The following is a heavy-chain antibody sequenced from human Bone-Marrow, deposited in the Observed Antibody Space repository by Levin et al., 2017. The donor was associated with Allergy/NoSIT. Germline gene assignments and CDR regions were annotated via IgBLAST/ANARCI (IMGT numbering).Heavy chain of an antibody. CDR2: ISSSSSYT. CDR3: ARDPRRVIVATIDAFDI. D-gene: IGHD5-12*01. Sequence: GGSLRLSCAASGFTFSDYYMSWIRQAPGKGLEWVSYISSSSSYTNYADSVKGRFTISRDNAKNSLYLQMNSLRAEDTAVYYCARDPRRVIVATIDAFDIWGQGTMVTVSS. V-gene: IGHV3-11*05. J-gene: IGHJ3*02. CDR1: GFTFSDYY.